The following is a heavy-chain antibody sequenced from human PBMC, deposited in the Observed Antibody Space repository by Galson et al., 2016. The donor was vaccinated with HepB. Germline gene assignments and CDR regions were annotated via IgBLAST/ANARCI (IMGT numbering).Heavy chain of an antibody. Sequence: SVKVSCKASGYTFTSYALYWVRQAPGQGLEWVGWINAGTGNTRTPQRFQDRVTITRDISASAAYMEVSMLTSEDTAVYYCARPSRLYASGPYYFDLWGQGTLDARSS. CDR2: INAGTGNT. D-gene: IGHD6-19*01. CDR1: GYTFTSYA. J-gene: IGHJ4*02. V-gene: IGHV1-3*01. CDR3: ARPSRLYASGPYYFDL.